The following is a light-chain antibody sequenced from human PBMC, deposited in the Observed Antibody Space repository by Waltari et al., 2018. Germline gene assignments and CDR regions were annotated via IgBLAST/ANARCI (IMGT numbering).Light chain of an antibody. Sequence: EVVMTQSPGTLSLSPGETATLSCRASQSVDNSFAWYQQKIGQAPSLLIYGASNRAADIPDRFSASGYGTEFTLTIRSLQSEDFAVYYCQQYETWPRTFGQGTKLEI. J-gene: IGKJ2*01. CDR2: GAS. CDR3: QQYETWPRT. V-gene: IGKV3D-15*01. CDR1: QSVDNS.